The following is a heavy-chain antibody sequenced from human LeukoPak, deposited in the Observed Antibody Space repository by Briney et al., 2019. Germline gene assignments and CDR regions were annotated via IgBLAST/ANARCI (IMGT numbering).Heavy chain of an antibody. CDR3: VRHGLGSSWFGFDY. J-gene: IGHJ4*02. D-gene: IGHD6-13*01. V-gene: IGHV5-51*01. CDR2: IYPGDSDP. CDR1: GYTFTTYW. Sequence: GESPKISCKGSGYTFTTYWIGWGRQMPGKGLEWMGIIYPGDSDPRYSPSFQGQVTISADKSISTAYLQWSSLKASDSAMYYCVRHGLGSSWFGFDYWGQGTLVTVSS.